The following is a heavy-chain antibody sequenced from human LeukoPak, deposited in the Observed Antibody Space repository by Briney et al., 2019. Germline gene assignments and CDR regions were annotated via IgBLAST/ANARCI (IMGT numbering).Heavy chain of an antibody. Sequence: PSETLSLTCAVYGGSFSGYYWRWIRQPPGKGLEWIGEINHSGSTNYNPSLKSRVTISVDTSKNQFSLKLSSVTAADTAVYYCARRNIAVAGTRYFQHWGQGTLVTVSS. D-gene: IGHD6-19*01. CDR3: ARRNIAVAGTRYFQH. CDR1: GGSFSGYY. CDR2: INHSGST. V-gene: IGHV4-34*01. J-gene: IGHJ1*01.